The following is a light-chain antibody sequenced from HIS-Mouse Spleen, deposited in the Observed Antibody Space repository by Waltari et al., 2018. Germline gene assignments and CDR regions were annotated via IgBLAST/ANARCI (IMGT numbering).Light chain of an antibody. CDR1: ALPTKY. Sequence: SYELTPPPSVSVSPGQTARITCSGDALPTKYAYWYQQKSGPAPVLVIYEDSKRPSGIPERFSGSSSGTVATLTISGAQVEDEADYYCYSTDSSGNHRVFGGGTKLTVL. V-gene: IGLV3-10*01. J-gene: IGLJ2*01. CDR3: YSTDSSGNHRV. CDR2: EDS.